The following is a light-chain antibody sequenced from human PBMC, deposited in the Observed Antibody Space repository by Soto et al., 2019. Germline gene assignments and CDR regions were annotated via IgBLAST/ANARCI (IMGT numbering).Light chain of an antibody. Sequence: QSVLTQPASLSVSPGQSITISRTGTSSDVGGYNYVSWYQHHPGKAPKLIIYDVTNRPSGVSNPFSGSKSGNTASLTISGLQPEDEADYYCSSYTTSNTRQIVFGTGTKVTVL. J-gene: IGLJ1*01. CDR2: DVT. CDR3: SSYTTSNTRQIV. V-gene: IGLV2-14*03. CDR1: SSDVGGYNY.